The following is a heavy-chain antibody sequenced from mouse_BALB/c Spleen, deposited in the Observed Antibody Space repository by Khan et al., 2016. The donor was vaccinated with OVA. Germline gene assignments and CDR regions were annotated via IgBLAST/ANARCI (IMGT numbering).Heavy chain of an antibody. Sequence: QVQLQQSGAELARPGASVKMSCKASGYTFTSYTIHWIKKRPGQGLEWIGYINPSNGYTNYNQKFKDKATFTTAKSSTKAYMQMSSMTSDEAGVYNGVRDGAYHRNDGWFAYWGKGTLVTGSA. J-gene: IGHJ3*01. D-gene: IGHD2-14*01. CDR3: VRDGAYHRNDGWFAY. V-gene: IGHV1-4*01. CDR1: GYTFTSYT. CDR2: INPSNGYT.